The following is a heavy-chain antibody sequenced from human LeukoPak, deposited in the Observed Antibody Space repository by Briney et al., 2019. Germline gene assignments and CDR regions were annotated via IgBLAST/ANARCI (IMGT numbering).Heavy chain of an antibody. CDR1: GGSFSGYY. D-gene: IGHD3-3*01. CDR3: ARRPLYYDFWSGYSGVPGRYGMDV. J-gene: IGHJ6*02. Sequence: SETLSLTCAVYGGSFSGYYWSWIRQPPGKGLEWIGEINHSGSTNYNPSLKSRVTISVDTSKNQFSLKLSSVTAADTAVYYCARRPLYYDFWSGYSGVPGRYGMDVWGQGTTVTVSS. V-gene: IGHV4-34*01. CDR2: INHSGST.